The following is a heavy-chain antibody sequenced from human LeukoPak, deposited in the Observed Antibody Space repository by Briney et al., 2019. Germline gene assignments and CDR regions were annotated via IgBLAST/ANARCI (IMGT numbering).Heavy chain of an antibody. J-gene: IGHJ4*02. V-gene: IGHV3-11*01. D-gene: IGHD1-1*01. Sequence: PGGSLRLSCEASGFSFSDYYMSWIRRPPGKGLEWIAYIRSGATTIYYADSVKGRFTISRDDAKNSLFLQMNSLRAEDTAIYYCATINFRPYWGQGTLVTVSS. CDR3: ATINFRPY. CDR1: GFSFSDYY. CDR2: IRSGATTI.